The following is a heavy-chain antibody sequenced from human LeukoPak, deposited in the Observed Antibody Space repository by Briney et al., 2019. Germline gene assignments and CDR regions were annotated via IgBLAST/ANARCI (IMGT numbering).Heavy chain of an antibody. CDR2: ISAYNGNT. CDR1: GYTFTSYG. CDR3: ARDPLAYSGSYSDY. D-gene: IGHD1-26*01. V-gene: IGHV1-18*01. Sequence: ASVKVSCKASGYTFTSYGISWVRQAPGQGLEWMGWISAYNGNTNYARKLQGRVTMTTDTSTSTAYMELRSLRSDDTAVYYCARDPLAYSGSYSDYWGQGTLVTVSS. J-gene: IGHJ4*02.